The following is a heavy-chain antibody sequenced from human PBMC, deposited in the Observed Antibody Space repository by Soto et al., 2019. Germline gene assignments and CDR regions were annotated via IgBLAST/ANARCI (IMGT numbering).Heavy chain of an antibody. Sequence: ASVKVSCKASGYTFTSYYMHWVRQAPGQGLEWMGIINPSGGSTSYAQKFQGRVTMTRDTSTSTVYMELSSLRSEDTAVYYCARDFQSFQLFISGKDVWGQGTTVTVSS. CDR3: ARDFQSFQLFISGKDV. CDR1: GYTFTSYY. D-gene: IGHD2-2*01. J-gene: IGHJ6*02. CDR2: INPSGGST. V-gene: IGHV1-46*01.